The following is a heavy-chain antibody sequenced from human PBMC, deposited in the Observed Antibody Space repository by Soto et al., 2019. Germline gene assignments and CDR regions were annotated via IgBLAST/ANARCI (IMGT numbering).Heavy chain of an antibody. CDR1: GYTFTNYA. Sequence: ASVKVSCKASGYTFTNYAIDWVRRAHGQRLEWMGWINAGNGNTKYSQKFLGRVTITRDTSASTAYMELSSLRSEDTAVYYCARDMGFGLSDYWGQGILVTVSS. J-gene: IGHJ4*02. CDR2: INAGNGNT. V-gene: IGHV1-3*01. D-gene: IGHD3-10*01. CDR3: ARDMGFGLSDY.